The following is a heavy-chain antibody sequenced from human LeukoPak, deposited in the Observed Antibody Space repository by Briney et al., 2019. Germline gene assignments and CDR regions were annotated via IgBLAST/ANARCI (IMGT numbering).Heavy chain of an antibody. Sequence: GGSLRLSCAASGFTFSSSPMNWVRQAPGKGLEWVSHITSSGGDVYYTDSVEGRFTISRDNAKNSLYLQMNSLRAEDTAMYYCAISTYSSSPSWGQGTLVTVSS. J-gene: IGHJ5*02. CDR2: ITSSGGDV. D-gene: IGHD6-6*01. V-gene: IGHV3-21*05. CDR1: GFTFSSSP. CDR3: AISTYSSSPS.